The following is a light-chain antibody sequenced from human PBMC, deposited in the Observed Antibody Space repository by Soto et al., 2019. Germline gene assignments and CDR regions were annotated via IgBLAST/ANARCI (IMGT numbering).Light chain of an antibody. CDR3: QSYDNRLSGYV. J-gene: IGLJ1*01. CDR1: SSDVGAYNS. V-gene: IGLV2-14*01. Sequence: QSVLTQPASVSGSPGQSITISCTGTSSDVGAYNSVAWYQHNPGKAPKLMIYDVSNRPSGVPDRFSASTSATSASLAITGLQAEDEGDYYCQSYDNRLSGYVFGTGTKLTVL. CDR2: DVS.